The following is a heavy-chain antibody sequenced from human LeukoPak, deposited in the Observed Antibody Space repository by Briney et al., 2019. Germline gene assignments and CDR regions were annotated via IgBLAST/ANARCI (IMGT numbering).Heavy chain of an antibody. J-gene: IGHJ4*02. Sequence: SETLSLTCTVSGYSISSGYYWGWIRQPPGKGLEWIGSIYHSGSTYYNPSLKSRVTISVDTSKNQFSLKLSSVTAADTAVYYCARRGYSYGSGGYYFDYWGQGTLVTVSS. CDR3: ARRGYSYGSGGYYFDY. D-gene: IGHD5-18*01. V-gene: IGHV4-38-2*02. CDR1: GYSISSGYY. CDR2: IYHSGST.